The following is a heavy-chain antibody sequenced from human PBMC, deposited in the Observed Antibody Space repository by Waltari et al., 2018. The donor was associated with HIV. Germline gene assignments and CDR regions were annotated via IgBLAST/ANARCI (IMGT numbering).Heavy chain of an antibody. V-gene: IGHV3-21*01. D-gene: IGHD3-3*01. CDR2: ISSSSSYV. Sequence: EVQLVESGGGLVKPGGSLRPSCAASGFTFRSYSMNWVRQAPGKGLEWVSSISSSSSYVYYADSVKGRFTISRDNAKNSLYLQMNSLRAEDTAVYYCARDTSFWSSPDLDAFDIWGQGTMVTVSS. J-gene: IGHJ3*02. CDR1: GFTFRSYS. CDR3: ARDTSFWSSPDLDAFDI.